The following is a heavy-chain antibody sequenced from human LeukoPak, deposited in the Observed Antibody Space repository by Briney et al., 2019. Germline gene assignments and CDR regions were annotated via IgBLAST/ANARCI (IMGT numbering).Heavy chain of an antibody. CDR1: GFTFSSYS. J-gene: IGHJ6*02. D-gene: IGHD3-10*01. CDR2: ISSSSSYI. Sequence: PGGSLRLSCAASGFTFSSYSMNWVRQAPGKGLEWVSSISSSSSYIYYADSVKGRSTISRDNAKTSLYLQMNSLRAEDTAVYYCARATYYYGSVSYFKDFYYYYGMDVWGQGTTVTVSS. CDR3: ARATYYYGSVSYFKDFYYYYGMDV. V-gene: IGHV3-21*01.